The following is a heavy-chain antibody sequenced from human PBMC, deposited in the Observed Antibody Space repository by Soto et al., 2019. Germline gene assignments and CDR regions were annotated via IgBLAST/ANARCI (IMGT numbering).Heavy chain of an antibody. V-gene: IGHV3-21*01. CDR3: ARDRGPIAARRAVHGDYHYYGMAV. Sequence: GGSLRLSYAASGFTFSSYSMNWVRQAPGKGLEWVSSISSSSSYIYYADSVKGRFTISSDDAKNSLYLQMNSLRAEDTAVYYCARDRGPIAARRAVHGDYHYYGMAVRARGYTVSV. J-gene: IGHJ6*02. D-gene: IGHD6-6*01. CDR2: ISSSSSYI. CDR1: GFTFSSYS.